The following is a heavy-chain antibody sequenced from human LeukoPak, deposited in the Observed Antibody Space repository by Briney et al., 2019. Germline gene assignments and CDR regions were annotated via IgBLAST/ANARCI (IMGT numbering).Heavy chain of an antibody. CDR3: ARAPPEYYDILTGLNY. Sequence: GASVKVSCKASGYTFTSYGISWVRQAPGQGLEWMGWISAYNGNTNYAQKLQGRVTMTTDTSTSTAYMELRSLRSDDAAVYYCARAPPEYYDILTGLNYWGQGTLVTVSS. J-gene: IGHJ4*02. CDR1: GYTFTSYG. D-gene: IGHD3-9*01. CDR2: ISAYNGNT. V-gene: IGHV1-18*01.